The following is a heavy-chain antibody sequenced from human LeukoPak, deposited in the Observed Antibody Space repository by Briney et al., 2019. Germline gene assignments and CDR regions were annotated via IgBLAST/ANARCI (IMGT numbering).Heavy chain of an antibody. J-gene: IGHJ3*02. V-gene: IGHV1-69*04. CDR1: GGTFSSYA. CDR2: IIPILGIA. Sequence: GSSVKVSCKASGGTFSSYAISWVRQAPGQGLEWMGRIIPILGIANYAQKFQGRVTITADKSTSTAYMELSSLRSEDTAVYYCAKLPSRSGDAFDIWGQGTMVTVSS. D-gene: IGHD3-3*01. CDR3: AKLPSRSGDAFDI.